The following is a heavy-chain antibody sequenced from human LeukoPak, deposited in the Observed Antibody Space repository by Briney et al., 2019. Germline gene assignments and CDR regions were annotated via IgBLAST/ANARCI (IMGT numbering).Heavy chain of an antibody. V-gene: IGHV3-11*01. CDR1: GFIFSDYY. Sequence: PGGSLRLSCAASGFIFSDYYMSWIRQAPGKGLEWVSYISKSGNTIYYADSVKGRFTISRDNAKNSLFLQMNSLRAEDTAVYYCARANTAMVTFDYWGQGTLVTVSS. CDR3: ARANTAMVTFDY. D-gene: IGHD5-18*01. J-gene: IGHJ4*02. CDR2: ISKSGNTI.